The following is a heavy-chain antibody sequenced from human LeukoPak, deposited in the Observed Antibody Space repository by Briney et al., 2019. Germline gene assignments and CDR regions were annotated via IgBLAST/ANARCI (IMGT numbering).Heavy chain of an antibody. J-gene: IGHJ6*02. Sequence: ASVKVSCKASGYTFTSYGISWVRQAPGQGLEWVGWISAYNGNTNYAQKLQGRVTMTTDTSTSTAYMELRSLRSDDTAVYYCARVGRDGSGWYDYYYYGMDVWGQGTTVTVSS. CDR3: ARVGRDGSGWYDYYYYGMDV. V-gene: IGHV1-18*01. D-gene: IGHD6-19*01. CDR2: ISAYNGNT. CDR1: GYTFTSYG.